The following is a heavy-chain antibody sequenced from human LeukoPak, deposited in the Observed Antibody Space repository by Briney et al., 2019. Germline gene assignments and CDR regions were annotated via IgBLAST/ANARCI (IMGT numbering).Heavy chain of an antibody. V-gene: IGHV3-48*02. J-gene: IGHJ3*02. CDR1: GFTFTTYS. CDR3: VSDYDKTGRAFDI. Sequence: TGGSLRLSCAASGFTFTTYSMNWVRQAPGKGLEWVSYISSGTSIYYADSVKGRFTISRDNAKMSLYLQMNSLRDEDTAVYYCVSDYDKTGRAFDIWGQGTMVTVSS. CDR2: ISSGTSI. D-gene: IGHD3-22*01.